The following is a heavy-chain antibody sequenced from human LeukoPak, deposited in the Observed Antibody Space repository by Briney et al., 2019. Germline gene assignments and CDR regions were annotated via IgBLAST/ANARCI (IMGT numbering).Heavy chain of an antibody. CDR1: GYTFASYG. D-gene: IGHD5-18*01. CDR2: ITAYNVNT. CDR3: ARDRVFVDTAIVSPVQYFDY. J-gene: IGHJ4*02. V-gene: IGHV1-18*01. Sequence: ASVKVSCKASGYTFASYGISWVRQAPGQGLEWMGWITAYNVNTNYAQKLQGRVTMTTATSTSTAYMELRSLRADDTAVYYCARDRVFVDTAIVSPVQYFDYWGQGTLVTVSS.